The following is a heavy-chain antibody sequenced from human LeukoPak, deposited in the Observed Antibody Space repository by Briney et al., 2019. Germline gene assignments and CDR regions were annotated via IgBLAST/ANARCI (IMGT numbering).Heavy chain of an antibody. V-gene: IGHV5-51*01. CDR3: ARVGDIVVVPAAEYYFDY. CDR1: GYSFTSYW. Sequence: GESLKISCKGSGYSFTSYWIGWVRQMPGKGLEWMGIIYPGDSDTRYSPSFQGQVTISADRFINTAYLRWSSLKASDTALYYCARVGDIVVVPAAEYYFDYWGQGTLVTVSS. CDR2: IYPGDSDT. J-gene: IGHJ4*02. D-gene: IGHD2-2*01.